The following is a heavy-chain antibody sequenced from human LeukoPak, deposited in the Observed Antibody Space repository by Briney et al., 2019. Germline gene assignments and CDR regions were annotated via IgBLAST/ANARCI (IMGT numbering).Heavy chain of an antibody. J-gene: IGHJ4*02. Sequence: ASVKVSCKASGYTFINYYLHWVRQAPGQGLEWMGIINPSSGGTSYAQKFQGRVTMARATSTSTVYMELSSLRPEDTAVYYCAREVASTGRYKWDYWGQGTLVTVSS. CDR1: GYTFINYY. CDR3: AREVASTGRYKWDY. D-gene: IGHD1-1*01. V-gene: IGHV1-46*01. CDR2: INPSSGGT.